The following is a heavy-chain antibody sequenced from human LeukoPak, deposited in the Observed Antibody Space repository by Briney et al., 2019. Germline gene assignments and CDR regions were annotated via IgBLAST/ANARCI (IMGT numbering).Heavy chain of an antibody. CDR1: GGSISSYY. Sequence: PSETLSLTCTVSGGSISSYYWSWIRQPLGKGLEWIGYIYYRGSTNYNPSLKSRVTISVDTSKNQFSLKLSSVTAADTAVYYCAREKSPDYCSGGSCYFDYWGQGTLVTVSS. J-gene: IGHJ4*02. V-gene: IGHV4-59*01. D-gene: IGHD2-15*01. CDR3: AREKSPDYCSGGSCYFDY. CDR2: IYYRGST.